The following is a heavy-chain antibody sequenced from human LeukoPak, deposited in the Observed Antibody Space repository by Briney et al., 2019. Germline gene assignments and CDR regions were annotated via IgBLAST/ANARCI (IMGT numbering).Heavy chain of an antibody. CDR2: INHSGST. J-gene: IGHJ5*02. CDR1: GGSFSGNY. D-gene: IGHD3-10*01. Sequence: PSETLSLTCAVYGGSFSGNYWSWIRQPPGKGLEWIGEINHSGSTNYNPSLKSRVTISVDTSKNQFSLKLSSVTAANTAVYYCARGGPTMVRGVTKGWFDPWGQGTLVTVSS. CDR3: ARGGPTMVRGVTKGWFDP. V-gene: IGHV4-34*01.